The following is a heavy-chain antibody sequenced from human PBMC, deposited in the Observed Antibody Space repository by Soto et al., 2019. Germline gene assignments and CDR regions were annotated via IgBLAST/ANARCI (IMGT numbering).Heavy chain of an antibody. J-gene: IGHJ2*01. CDR2: IYPGDSDT. CDR1: GYTFTDYW. Sequence: EVQLVQSGAEVKKPGESLRVSCTASGYTFTDYWIAWVRQMPGKGLEYMGIIYPGDSDTRYSASFQGQVTISADKSVSTAYLQWSSLKASDTATYYCARSNSHNWIQLYVDLWGRGTLVAVSS. V-gene: IGHV5-51*03. CDR3: ARSNSHNWIQLYVDL. D-gene: IGHD5-18*01.